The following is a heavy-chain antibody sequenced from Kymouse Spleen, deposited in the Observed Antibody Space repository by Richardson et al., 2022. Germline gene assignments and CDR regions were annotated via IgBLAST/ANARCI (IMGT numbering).Heavy chain of an antibody. CDR1: GGSISSSSYY. CDR2: IYYSGST. V-gene: IGHV4-39*01. D-gene: IGHD1-20*01,IGHD1-7*01,IGHD7-27*02. Sequence: QLQLQESGPGLVKPSETLSLTCTVSGGSISSSSYYWGWIRQPPGKGLEWIGSIYYSGSTYYNPSLKSRVTISVDTSKNQFSLKLSSVTAADTAVYYCARHITWNWDFDYWGQGTLVTVSS. J-gene: IGHJ4*02. CDR3: ARHITWNWDFDY.